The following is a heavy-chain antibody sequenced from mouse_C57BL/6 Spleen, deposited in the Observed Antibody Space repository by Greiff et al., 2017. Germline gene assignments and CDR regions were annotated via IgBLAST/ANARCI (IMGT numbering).Heavy chain of an antibody. CDR1: GYSFTSYY. V-gene: IGHV1-66*01. D-gene: IGHD1-1*01. CDR3: ARRGPTVVATDYAMDY. J-gene: IGHJ4*01. Sequence: VMLVESGPELVKPGASVKISCEASGYSFTSYYIHWVKQRPGQGLEWIGWIYPGSGNTKYNEKFKGKATLTADTSSSTAYMQLSSLTSEDSAVYYCARRGPTVVATDYAMDYWGQGTSVTVSS. CDR2: IYPGSGNT.